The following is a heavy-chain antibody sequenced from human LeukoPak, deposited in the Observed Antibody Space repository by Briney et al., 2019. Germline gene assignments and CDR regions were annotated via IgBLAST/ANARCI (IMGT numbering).Heavy chain of an antibody. J-gene: IGHJ4*02. V-gene: IGHV3-30*04. CDR1: GFNFNMYA. CDR3: ARQEARDYYYEGLDY. CDR2: ISSNGGRK. D-gene: IGHD3-22*01. Sequence: GGSLRLSCVASGFNFNMYAIHWVRQAPGKGLEWVALISSNGGRKDYADSVKGRFTIDRDNSKNTVYLQMNSLRPDDTAIYFCARQEARDYYYEGLDYWARETWSPSPQ.